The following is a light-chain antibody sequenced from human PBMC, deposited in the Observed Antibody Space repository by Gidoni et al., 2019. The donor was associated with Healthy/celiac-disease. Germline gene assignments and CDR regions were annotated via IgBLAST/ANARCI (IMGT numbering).Light chain of an antibody. CDR3: QSYDSSLSGVV. V-gene: IGLV1-40*01. Sequence: QSVLTQPPSVSGAPGQRVTISGTGSSSNIGAGYDVPWSQQLPGTAPKLLIYGNSNRPSGVPDRFSGSKSGTSASLAITGLQAEDEADYYCQSYDSSLSGVVFGGGTKLTV. CDR1: SSNIGAGYD. CDR2: GNS. J-gene: IGLJ2*01.